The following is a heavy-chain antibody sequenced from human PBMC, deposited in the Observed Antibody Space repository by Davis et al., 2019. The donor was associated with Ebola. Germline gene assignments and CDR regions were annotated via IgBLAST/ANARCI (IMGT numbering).Heavy chain of an antibody. V-gene: IGHV4-59*01. Sequence: ESLKISCAASGFTFNSIAMSWIRQPPGKGLEWIGYIYYSGSTNYNPSLKSRVTISVDTSKNQFSLKMTSVTAADTAVYYCASSGTPLTFDYWGQGTLVTVSS. CDR2: IYYSGST. J-gene: IGHJ4*02. CDR3: ASSGTPLTFDY. D-gene: IGHD3-9*01. CDR1: GFTFNSIA.